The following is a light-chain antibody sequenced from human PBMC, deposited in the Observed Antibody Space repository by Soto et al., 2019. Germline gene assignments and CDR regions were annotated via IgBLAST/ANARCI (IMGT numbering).Light chain of an antibody. J-gene: IGKJ4*01. CDR1: QSVGSK. CDR2: GAS. CDR3: QQYINRLT. Sequence: EIVMTQSPATLSVSPGERGTLSCRASQSVGSKLAWYQQKPGQAPRLLIYGASNRATGIPVRFSGSGSGTEFTLTISSLQSEDFAVYYCQQYINRLTFGGGTKVDIK. V-gene: IGKV3-15*01.